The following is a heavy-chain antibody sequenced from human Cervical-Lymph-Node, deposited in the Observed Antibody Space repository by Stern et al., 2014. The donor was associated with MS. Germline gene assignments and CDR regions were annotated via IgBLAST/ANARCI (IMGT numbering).Heavy chain of an antibody. D-gene: IGHD4-23*01. CDR3: AMPLTTVATHGA. V-gene: IGHV5-51*01. J-gene: IGHJ5*02. CDR2: IYPGDSDP. Sequence: EVPLVESGAEVKKPGESLKISCKGSGYSFTTFWIGWVRQMPGKGLEWMGIIYPGDSDPEYSPSFQGQVTISADKSISTSYLQWSSLKASDTAMYYCAMPLTTVATHGAWGQGTLVTVSS. CDR1: GYSFTTFW.